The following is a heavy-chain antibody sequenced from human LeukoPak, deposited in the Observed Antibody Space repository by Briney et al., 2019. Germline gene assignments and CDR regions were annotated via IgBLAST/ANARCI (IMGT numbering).Heavy chain of an antibody. D-gene: IGHD4-23*01. CDR1: GGSISSGGYY. Sequence: SETLSLTCTVSGGSISSGGYYWSWIRQPPGKGLEWIGYIYHSGSTYYNPSLKSRVTISVDRSKNQFSLKLSSVTAADTAVYYCARGVTPWYFDYWGQGTLVTVSS. V-gene: IGHV4-30-2*01. CDR3: ARGVTPWYFDY. CDR2: IYHSGST. J-gene: IGHJ4*02.